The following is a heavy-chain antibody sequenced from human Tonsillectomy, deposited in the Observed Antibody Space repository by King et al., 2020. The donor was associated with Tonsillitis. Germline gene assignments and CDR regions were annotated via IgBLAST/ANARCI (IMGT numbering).Heavy chain of an antibody. CDR3: AKSSSGPRQRGYFDY. J-gene: IGHJ4*02. D-gene: IGHD6-25*01. Sequence: VQLVESGGGVVQPGRSLRLSCAASGFTFSSYGIHWVRQAPGKGLEWVAVISSDGSNKYYADTVKGRFTITRDNSKNTLYLQMNSLRAEDTAVYYCAKSSSGPRQRGYFDYWGQGTLVTVSS. CDR2: ISSDGSNK. V-gene: IGHV3-30*18. CDR1: GFTFSSYG.